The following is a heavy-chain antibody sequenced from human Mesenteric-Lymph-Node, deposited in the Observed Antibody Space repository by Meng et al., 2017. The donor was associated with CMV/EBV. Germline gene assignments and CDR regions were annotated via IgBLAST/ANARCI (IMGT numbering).Heavy chain of an antibody. D-gene: IGHD5-24*01. CDR1: GDSVSNNGAA. Sequence: MSGDSVSNNGAAWNWIRQSPSRGVEWLGRTYYRSKWYNDYAVSVKSRITINPDTSKNQFSLQLNSVTPEDTAVYYCVGIRDGYNHPWGQGTLVTVSS. J-gene: IGHJ5*02. V-gene: IGHV6-1*01. CDR3: VGIRDGYNHP. CDR2: TYYRSKWYN.